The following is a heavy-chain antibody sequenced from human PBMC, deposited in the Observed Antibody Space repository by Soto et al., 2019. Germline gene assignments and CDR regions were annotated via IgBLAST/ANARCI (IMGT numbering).Heavy chain of an antibody. CDR1: GGSISSYY. D-gene: IGHD5-18*01. CDR3: ARVLGSYGYYYYGMDV. CDR2: IYYSGST. J-gene: IGHJ6*02. V-gene: IGHV4-59*01. Sequence: SETLSLTCTVSGGSISSYYWSWIRQPPGKGLEWIGYIYYSGSTNYNPSLKSRVTISVDTSKNQFSLKLSSVTAADTAVYYCARVLGSYGYYYYGMDVWGQGTTVTVSS.